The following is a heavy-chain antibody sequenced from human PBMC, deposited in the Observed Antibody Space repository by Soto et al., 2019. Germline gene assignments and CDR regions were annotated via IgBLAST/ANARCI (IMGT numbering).Heavy chain of an antibody. CDR3: AKVGGATYYYYYGMDV. CDR2: ISSSGDNT. V-gene: IGHV3-23*01. CDR1: GFTFSSYP. J-gene: IGHJ6*02. D-gene: IGHD1-26*01. Sequence: GGSLRLSCAASGFTFSSYPMSWVRQAPGKGLEWVSAISSSGDNTYYADSVKGRFTISRDNSKNTLYLQMNSLRVEDTALYYCAKVGGATYYYYYGMDVWGQGTTVTVSS.